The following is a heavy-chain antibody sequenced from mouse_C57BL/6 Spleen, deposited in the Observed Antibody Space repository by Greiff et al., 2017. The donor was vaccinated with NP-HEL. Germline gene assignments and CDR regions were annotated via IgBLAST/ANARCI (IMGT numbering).Heavy chain of an antibody. CDR2: INPSTGGT. D-gene: IGHD1-1*01. CDR1: GYSFTGYY. Sequence: VQLQQSGPELVKPGASVKISCKASGYSFTGYYMNWVKQSPEKSLEWIGEINPSTGGTTYNQKFKAKATLTVDKSSSTAYMQLKSLTSEDSAVYYCAYGSSRPWFADWGQGTLVTVSA. CDR3: AYGSSRPWFAD. J-gene: IGHJ3*01. V-gene: IGHV1-42*01.